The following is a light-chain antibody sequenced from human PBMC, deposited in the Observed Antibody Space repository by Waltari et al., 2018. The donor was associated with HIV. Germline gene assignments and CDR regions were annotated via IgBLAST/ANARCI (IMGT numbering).Light chain of an antibody. V-gene: IGLV3-1*01. J-gene: IGLJ2*01. CDR2: QDN. Sequence: SYELVQPPSVSVSPGQTASITCSGDTLGDKYACWYQQKPGQSPVLVISQDNKRPTGIPERFSGSNSGNTATLTVSGTQAMDEADYYCHTWDNAIAVFGGGTKLTVL. CDR1: TLGDKY. CDR3: HTWDNAIAV.